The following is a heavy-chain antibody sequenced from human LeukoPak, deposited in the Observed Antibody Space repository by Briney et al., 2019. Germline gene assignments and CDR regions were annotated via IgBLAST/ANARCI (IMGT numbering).Heavy chain of an antibody. J-gene: IGHJ4*02. Sequence: SETLSLTCSVSGGAVTSFYWSWIRQSPGKGLEWIGYFYYSGSTKYNPSLKSRVTMSGDTSKNQSSLKLRSVTAADTAMYYCARHRFASAVILDYWGQGDPVTVSS. CDR3: ARHRFASAVILDY. CDR1: GGAVTSFY. CDR2: FYYSGST. D-gene: IGHD2-21*02. V-gene: IGHV4-59*08.